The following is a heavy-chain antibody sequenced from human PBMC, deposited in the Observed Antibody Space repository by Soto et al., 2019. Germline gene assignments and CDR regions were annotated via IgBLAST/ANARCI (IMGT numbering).Heavy chain of an antibody. CDR1: GGSISSGGYY. CDR2: IYYSGST. J-gene: IGHJ5*02. Sequence: QVQLQESGPGLVKPSQTLSLTCTVSGGSISSGGYYWSWIRQHPGKGLEWIGYIYYSGSTYYNPSLKSRCTISIDTSKTQFSLKLSSVTAADTAVYYCARGGPSMVRGAENNWFDPWGQGTLVTVSS. V-gene: IGHV4-31*03. D-gene: IGHD3-10*01. CDR3: ARGGPSMVRGAENNWFDP.